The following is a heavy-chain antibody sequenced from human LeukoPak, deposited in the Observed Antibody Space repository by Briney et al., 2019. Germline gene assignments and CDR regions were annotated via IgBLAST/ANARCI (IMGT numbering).Heavy chain of an antibody. J-gene: IGHJ4*02. D-gene: IGHD3-22*01. CDR1: GFIFTDYW. Sequence: GGALRLPCVASGFIFTDYWMTWVRQAPGKGLEGVANLNQNGSETYYVDSVKGRFSISRDNAKKSLYLQMSRLRAEDTAVYYCASGMIEYDYWGQGTLVTVSS. V-gene: IGHV3-7*01. CDR3: ASGMIEYDY. CDR2: LNQNGSET.